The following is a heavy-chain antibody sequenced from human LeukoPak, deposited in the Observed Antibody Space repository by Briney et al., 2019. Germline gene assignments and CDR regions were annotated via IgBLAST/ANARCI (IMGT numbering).Heavy chain of an antibody. CDR3: ARALQGAYDILTGYYKGKGFYYYIDV. Sequence: GGSLRLSCAASGFTFSVSTMHWVGQASGKGLEWVGRISTKPNSYAAAYAASVKGRFTISRNDSKNTAYLQMNSLKTEDTAVYYCARALQGAYDILTGYYKGKGFYYYIDVWGKGTTVTISS. CDR1: GFTFSVST. D-gene: IGHD3-9*01. J-gene: IGHJ6*03. V-gene: IGHV3-73*01. CDR2: ISTKPNSYAA.